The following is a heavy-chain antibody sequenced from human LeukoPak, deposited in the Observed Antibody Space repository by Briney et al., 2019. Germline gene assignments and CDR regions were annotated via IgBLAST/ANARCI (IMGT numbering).Heavy chain of an antibody. CDR3: ARGGGTFEY. J-gene: IGHJ4*02. D-gene: IGHD3/OR15-3a*01. CDR1: GFTFSSYW. V-gene: IGHV3-7*01. Sequence: GGSLRLSCATSGFTFSSYWMSWVRQAPGKGLEWVANIKQDGNEKNYVDSVEGRFTISRDNAKNSLYLQMNSLRAEDTAVFYCARGGGTFEYWGQGTLVTVPS. CDR2: IKQDGNEK.